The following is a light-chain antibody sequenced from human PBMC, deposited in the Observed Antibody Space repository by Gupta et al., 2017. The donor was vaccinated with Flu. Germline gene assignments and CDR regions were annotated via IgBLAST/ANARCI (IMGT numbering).Light chain of an antibody. Sequence: GQTASITCSGDKLGDKYACWYQQKPGQSPVLVIYEDSKRPSGIPERFSGSNSGNTATLTISGTQAMDEADYYCQAWDSSTAGVFGTGTKVTVL. CDR1: KLGDKY. CDR3: QAWDSSTAGV. CDR2: EDS. J-gene: IGLJ1*01. V-gene: IGLV3-1*01.